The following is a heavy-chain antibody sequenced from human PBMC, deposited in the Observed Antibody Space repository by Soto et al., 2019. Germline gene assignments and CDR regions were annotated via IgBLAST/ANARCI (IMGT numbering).Heavy chain of an antibody. D-gene: IGHD1-1*01. V-gene: IGHV4-34*01. Sequence: PSETLSLTCAVYGGSFSGYYWSWIRQPPGKGLEWIGEINHSGSTNYNPSLKSRVTISVDTSKNQFSLKLSSVTAADTAVYYCARGGDDVYYYYYMDVWGKGTTVTVSS. CDR2: INHSGST. CDR1: GGSFSGYY. CDR3: ARGGDDVYYYYYMDV. J-gene: IGHJ6*03.